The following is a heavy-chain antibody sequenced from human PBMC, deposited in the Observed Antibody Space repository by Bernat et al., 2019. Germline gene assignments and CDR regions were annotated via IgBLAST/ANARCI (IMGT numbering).Heavy chain of an antibody. CDR3: ARALGVQSGYFDY. J-gene: IGHJ4*02. D-gene: IGHD3-10*01. V-gene: IGHV3-33*01. CDR2: IWYDGSIQ. Sequence: QVQLVESGGGVVQPGRSLRLSCTASGFAFSDYGMHWVRQAPGKGLEWVSVIWYDGSIQYYADSVKGLFTISRDNSKNTVYLQMNSLRAEDTAVYYCARALGVQSGYFDYWGQGTLVTVSS. CDR1: GFAFSDYG.